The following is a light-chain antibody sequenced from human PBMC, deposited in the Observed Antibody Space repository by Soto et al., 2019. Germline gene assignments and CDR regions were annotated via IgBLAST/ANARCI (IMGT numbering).Light chain of an antibody. CDR3: SSYTSTDTLVV. V-gene: IGLV2-14*01. J-gene: IGLJ2*01. CDR1: SSDIGDYNY. CDR2: EVE. Sequence: QSALTQPASVSASPGQSITISCTGTSSDIGDYNYVSWYQQHPGEAPKLIIYEVENRPSGISDRFSGSKSGNTASLTISGLQTEDEADYCCSSYTSTDTLVVFGGGTKLTVL.